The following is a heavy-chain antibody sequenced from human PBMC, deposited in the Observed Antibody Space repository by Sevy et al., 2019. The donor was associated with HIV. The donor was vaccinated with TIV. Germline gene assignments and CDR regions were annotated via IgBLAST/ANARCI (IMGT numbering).Heavy chain of an antibody. CDR2: ISGRGGST. Sequence: GGSLRLSCAASGFTFSSYAMNWVRQAPGKGLEWVSAISGRGGSTYYADSVEGRFTMSRDISKNTLYLPMNSLRAEDTALYYCAKAPPGHCSSSSCPRAYYYYGMDVWGQGTTVTVSS. V-gene: IGHV3-23*01. CDR3: AKAPPGHCSSSSCPRAYYYYGMDV. D-gene: IGHD2-15*01. CDR1: GFTFSSYA. J-gene: IGHJ6*02.